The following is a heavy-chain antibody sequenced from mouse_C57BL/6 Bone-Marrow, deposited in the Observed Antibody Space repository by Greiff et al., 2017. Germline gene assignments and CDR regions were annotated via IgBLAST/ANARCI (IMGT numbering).Heavy chain of an antibody. CDR3: SSYGYYGRGH. CDR1: GYTFTSYG. J-gene: IGHJ2*01. V-gene: IGHV1-81*01. CDR2: IYPRSGNT. D-gene: IGHD2-3*01. Sequence: QVQLQQSGAELARPGASVKLSCKASGYTFTSYGISWVKQRTGPGLEWIGEIYPRSGNTYYNEKFKGKATLTADKSSSTAYMELRGLTSENSAVYFCSSYGYYGRGHWGQGTTLTVSS.